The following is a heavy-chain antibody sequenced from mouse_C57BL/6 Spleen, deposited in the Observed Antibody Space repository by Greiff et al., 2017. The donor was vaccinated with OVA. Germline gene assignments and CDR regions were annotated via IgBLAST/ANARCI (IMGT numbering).Heavy chain of an antibody. Sequence: QVQLQQPGTELVKPGASVKLSCKASGYTFTSYWMHWVKQRPGQGLEWIGNINPSNGGTNYNEKFKSKATLTVDKSSSTAYMQLSSLTSEDSSVYYCARAAQATPYAMDYWGQGTSVTVSS. CDR1: GYTFTSYW. CDR2: INPSNGGT. CDR3: ARAAQATPYAMDY. V-gene: IGHV1-53*01. J-gene: IGHJ4*01. D-gene: IGHD3-2*02.